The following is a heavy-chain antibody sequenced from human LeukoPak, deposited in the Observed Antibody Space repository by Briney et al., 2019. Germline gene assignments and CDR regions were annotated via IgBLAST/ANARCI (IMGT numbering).Heavy chain of an antibody. J-gene: IGHJ4*02. Sequence: SQTLSLTCAISGDSVSSNSASWNWIRQSPSRGLEWLGRTYYRSKWYNDYAVSVKSRITVNPDTSKHQFSLQLNSVTPDDTAVYYCTRGGSGMTVALFDNWGQGTLVTVSS. CDR1: GDSVSSNSAS. V-gene: IGHV6-1*01. CDR3: TRGGSGMTVALFDN. D-gene: IGHD4/OR15-4a*01. CDR2: TYYRSKWYN.